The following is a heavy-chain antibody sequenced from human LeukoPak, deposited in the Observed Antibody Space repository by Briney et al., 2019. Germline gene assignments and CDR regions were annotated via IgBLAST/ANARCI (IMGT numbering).Heavy chain of an antibody. CDR1: GGSISTSSYY. D-gene: IGHD4-11*01. CDR2: IYYSGST. CDR3: ASLRVTTVY. Sequence: SETLSLTCTVSGGSISTSSYYWGWIRQPPGKGLEWIGSIYYSGSTYYNPSLKSRVTISLDTSKKQFSLKVSSVTAADTAVYFCASLRVTTVYWGQGTQVTVSS. V-gene: IGHV4-39*01. J-gene: IGHJ4*02.